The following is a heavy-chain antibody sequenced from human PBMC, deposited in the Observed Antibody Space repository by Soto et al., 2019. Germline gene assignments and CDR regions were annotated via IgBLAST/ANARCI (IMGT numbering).Heavy chain of an antibody. CDR1: GDSVSSNSAA. Sequence: SQTLSLTCAISGDSVSSNSAAWNWIRQSPSRGLEWLGRTYYRSKWFNDYAVSVKSRININPDTSKNQFSLQLNSVTPEDTAVDYCVRERFGESSWYPGAFDYWGQGTLVTVSS. J-gene: IGHJ4*02. D-gene: IGHD6-13*01. CDR2: TYYRSKWFN. CDR3: VRERFGESSWYPGAFDY. V-gene: IGHV6-1*01.